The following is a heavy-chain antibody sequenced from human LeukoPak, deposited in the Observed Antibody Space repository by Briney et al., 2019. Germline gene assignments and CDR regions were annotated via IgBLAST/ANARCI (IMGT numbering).Heavy chain of an antibody. Sequence: GGSLRLSCAASGFTFSSYSMNWVRKAPGKGLEWVSSISSSSSYIYYADSVKGRFTISRDNAKNSLYLQMNSLRAEDTAVYYCAELGITMIGGVWGKGTTVTISS. CDR3: AELGITMIGGV. D-gene: IGHD3-10*02. CDR2: ISSSSSYI. V-gene: IGHV3-21*01. J-gene: IGHJ6*04. CDR1: GFTFSSYS.